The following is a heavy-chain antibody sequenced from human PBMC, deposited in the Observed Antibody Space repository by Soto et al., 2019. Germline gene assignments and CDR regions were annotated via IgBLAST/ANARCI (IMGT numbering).Heavy chain of an antibody. D-gene: IGHD6-6*01. CDR1: GYTFTGYY. CDR2: INPNSGGT. V-gene: IGHV1-2*04. CDR3: ARGKYSSSSSYYGMDV. Sequence: QVQLVQSGVEVKKPGASVKVSCKASGYTFTGYYMHWVRQAPGQGLEWMGWINPNSGGTNYAQKFQGWVTMTRATSISTAYMELSRLRSDDTAVYYCARGKYSSSSSYYGMDVWGQGTTVTVSS. J-gene: IGHJ6*02.